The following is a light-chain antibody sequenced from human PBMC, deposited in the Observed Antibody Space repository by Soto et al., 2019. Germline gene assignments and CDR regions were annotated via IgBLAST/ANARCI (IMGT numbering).Light chain of an antibody. CDR3: QQYDSLPRT. J-gene: IGKJ2*01. Sequence: DSQMTQSPSSLSASVGDRVTITCQASQDISNSLNWYQQKPGKAPKLLIYDASNLETGVPSRFSGSGSGTDFTFTISSLQPEDIVTYYCQQYDSLPRTFGQGTKVDIK. CDR1: QDISNS. V-gene: IGKV1-33*01. CDR2: DAS.